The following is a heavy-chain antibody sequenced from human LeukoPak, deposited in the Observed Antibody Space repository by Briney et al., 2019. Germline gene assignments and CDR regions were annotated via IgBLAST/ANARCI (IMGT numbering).Heavy chain of an antibody. CDR2: LRYDGSNT. D-gene: IGHD3-16*01. J-gene: IGHJ6*03. V-gene: IGHV3-30*02. Sequence: PGGSLRLSCAASGFTFSGYGMHWVRQAPGKGLEWVAFLRYDGSNTYYADSVKGRFTISRDNSKNTLYLQLNSLRAEDAAVYYCAKDYRETYYDYVWGSSRAYYYYYYMDVWGKGTTVTISS. CDR3: AKDYRETYYDYVWGSSRAYYYYYYMDV. CDR1: GFTFSGYG.